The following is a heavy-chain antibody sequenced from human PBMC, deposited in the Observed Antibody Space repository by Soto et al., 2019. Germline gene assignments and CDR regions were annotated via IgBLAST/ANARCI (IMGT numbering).Heavy chain of an antibody. V-gene: IGHV5-51*01. Sequence: PGESLKISCKGSGYSFTSYWIGWVRQMPGKGLEWMGIIYPGDSDTRYSPSFQGQVTISADKSISTAYLQWSCLKASDTAMYYCARQEAYCGGDCYSSFDYWGQGTLVTVSS. CDR3: ARQEAYCGGDCYSSFDY. CDR2: IYPGDSDT. CDR1: GYSFTSYW. J-gene: IGHJ4*02. D-gene: IGHD2-21*02.